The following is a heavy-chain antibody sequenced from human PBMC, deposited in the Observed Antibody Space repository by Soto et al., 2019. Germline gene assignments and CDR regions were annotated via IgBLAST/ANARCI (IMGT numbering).Heavy chain of an antibody. V-gene: IGHV5-51*01. CDR3: AKDYDFLSGVGADAFDI. CDR1: GYSFTSYW. D-gene: IGHD3-3*01. Sequence: PGESLKISCKGSGYSFTSYWIGWVRQMPGKGLEWMGIIYPDDSDTRYSPSFQGQVTISVDNSISTAYLQWSSLKASDTAMYYCAKDYDFLSGVGADAFDIWGQGTRVTVSS. J-gene: IGHJ3*02. CDR2: IYPDDSDT.